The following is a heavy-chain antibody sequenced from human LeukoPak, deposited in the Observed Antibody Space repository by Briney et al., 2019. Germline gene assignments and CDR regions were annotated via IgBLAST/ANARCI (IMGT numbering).Heavy chain of an antibody. CDR2: ISYSGST. CDR1: GGSISSYY. J-gene: IGHJ4*02. CDR3: ARGGAAYYYGSGSYYEAVY. Sequence: PSETLSLTCTVSGGSISSYYWSWIRQPPGKGLEWIGYISYSGSTNYNPSLKSRVTISVDSSKNQFSLKLSSVTAADTAVYYCARGGAAYYYGSGSYYEAVYWGQGTLVTVSS. V-gene: IGHV4-59*01. D-gene: IGHD3-10*01.